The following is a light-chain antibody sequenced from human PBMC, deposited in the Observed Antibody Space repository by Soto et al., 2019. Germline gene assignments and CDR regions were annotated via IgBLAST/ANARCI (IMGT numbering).Light chain of an antibody. Sequence: QSALTQPASVSGSPGQSITISCTGTSSDVGGYNYVSWYQQHPGKAPKLMIYDDSNRPSGVSNRFSGSKSGNTASLTISGLQAEDEADYYCSSYTSSSTRLDVFGTGTKVTVL. V-gene: IGLV2-14*01. CDR2: DDS. J-gene: IGLJ1*01. CDR3: SSYTSSSTRLDV. CDR1: SSDVGGYNY.